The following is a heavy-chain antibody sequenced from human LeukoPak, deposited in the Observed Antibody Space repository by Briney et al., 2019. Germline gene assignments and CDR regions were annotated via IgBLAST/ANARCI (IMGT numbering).Heavy chain of an antibody. CDR2: MSSSDDGR. CDR1: GITFGSYG. J-gene: IGHJ4*02. D-gene: IGHD2-15*01. Sequence: GGTLRLSCAASGITFGSYGMSWVRQAPGKGLEWVSAMSSSDDGRYYAASVRGRFTISRDTSRSTLYLQMNSLRAEDAAVYYCAKAPVTSCRGAFCYPFDYWGQGTLVTVSS. V-gene: IGHV3-23*01. CDR3: AKAPVTSCRGAFCYPFDY.